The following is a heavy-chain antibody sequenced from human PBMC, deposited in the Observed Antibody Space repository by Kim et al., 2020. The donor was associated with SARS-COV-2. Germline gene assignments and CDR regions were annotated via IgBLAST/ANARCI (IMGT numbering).Heavy chain of an antibody. CDR3: ARRGNTMVRGDFDY. D-gene: IGHD3-10*01. J-gene: IGHJ4*02. V-gene: IGHV4-39*01. CDR2: IYYSGST. Sequence: SETLSLTCTVSGGSISSSSYYWGWIRQPPGKGLEWIGSIYYSGSTYYNPSLKSRVTISVDTSKNQFSLKLSSVTAADTAVYYCARRGNTMVRGDFDYWGQGTLVTVSS. CDR1: GGSISSSSYY.